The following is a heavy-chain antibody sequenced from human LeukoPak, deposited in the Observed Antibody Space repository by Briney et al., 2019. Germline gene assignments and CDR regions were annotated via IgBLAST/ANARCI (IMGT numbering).Heavy chain of an antibody. D-gene: IGHD2-21*02. CDR3: ARVKGVVTAILDY. V-gene: IGHV4-59*01. J-gene: IGHJ4*02. CDR2: IYYSGST. CDR1: GASISSYY. Sequence: SETLSLTCTVSGASISSYYWSWIRQPPGKGLEWIGYIYYSGSTNYNPSLKSRVTFSVDTSKNQFSLKLISVTAADTAVYYCARVKGVVTAILDYWGQGTLVTVPS.